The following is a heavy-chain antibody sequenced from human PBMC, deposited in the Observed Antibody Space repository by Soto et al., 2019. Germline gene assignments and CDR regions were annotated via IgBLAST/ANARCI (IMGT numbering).Heavy chain of an antibody. D-gene: IGHD4-4*01. Sequence: SETLSLTCAVYGGSFSGYYWSWIRQPPGKGLEWIGEINHSGSTNYNPSLKSRVTISVDTSKNQFSLKLSSVTAADTAVYYCARVASYSNYYFDYWGQGTLVTVSS. J-gene: IGHJ4*02. CDR1: GGSFSGYY. CDR2: INHSGST. CDR3: ARVASYSNYYFDY. V-gene: IGHV4-34*01.